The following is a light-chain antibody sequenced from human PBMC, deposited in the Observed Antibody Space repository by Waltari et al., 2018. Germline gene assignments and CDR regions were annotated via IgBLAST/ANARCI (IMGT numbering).Light chain of an antibody. Sequence: EIVLTQSPGTLSLSPGERATLPCRASQSVTSTYLAWYQQKPGRSPRLLIYGASSRATGVPDRFSGGGSATDFTLTITRLEPEDFAVYYCQQRSNWPLTFGGGTKVEIK. CDR3: QQRSNWPLT. V-gene: IGKV3D-20*02. CDR1: QSVTSTY. CDR2: GAS. J-gene: IGKJ4*01.